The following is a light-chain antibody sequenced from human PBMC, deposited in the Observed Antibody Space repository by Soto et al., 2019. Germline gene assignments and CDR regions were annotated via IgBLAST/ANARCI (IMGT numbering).Light chain of an antibody. V-gene: IGKV3-20*01. Sequence: DIVLTQSPGTLSLSPGERVTLSCRASQRLSSSFLAWYQHKPGQAPSLLIYGASSRASGIPDKFSGSGSGTVFTRTISRLELVDSAVYYCQQYGSFFGQGTKREIK. CDR1: QRLSSSF. J-gene: IGKJ2*01. CDR3: QQYGSF. CDR2: GAS.